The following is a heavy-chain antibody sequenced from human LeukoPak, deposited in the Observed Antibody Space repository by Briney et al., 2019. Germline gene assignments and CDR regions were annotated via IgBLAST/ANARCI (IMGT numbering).Heavy chain of an antibody. J-gene: IGHJ3*02. CDR2: MNHSGST. CDR3: ERINSWSDAFEI. CDR1: GGSFSGYY. D-gene: IGHD6-13*01. V-gene: IGHV4-34*01. Sequence: SETLSLTCAVYGGSFSGYYCSWIRQPPGKGLEWTGEMNHSGSTNYNPSLKSRGTISVDTAKNQFSLKLRSVTAADTAVYYCERINSWSDAFEIWGQGTMVTVSS.